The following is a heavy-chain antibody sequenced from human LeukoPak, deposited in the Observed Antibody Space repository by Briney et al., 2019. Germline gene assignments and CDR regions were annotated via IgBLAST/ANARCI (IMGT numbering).Heavy chain of an antibody. D-gene: IGHD1-1*01. Sequence: SQTLSLTCAISGDSVSSNSAAWNWIRQSPSRGLEWLGRTYYKSKWYNEYAVSVRGRITINPDTSKNHFSLQLNSVTPEDTAVYYCARSLGPGLDYWGQGTLVTVSS. CDR2: TYYKSKWYN. J-gene: IGHJ4*02. CDR1: GDSVSSNSAA. V-gene: IGHV6-1*01. CDR3: ARSLGPGLDY.